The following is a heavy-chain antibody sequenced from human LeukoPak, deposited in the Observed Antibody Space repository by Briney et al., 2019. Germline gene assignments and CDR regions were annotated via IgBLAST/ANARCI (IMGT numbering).Heavy chain of an antibody. D-gene: IGHD3-22*01. V-gene: IGHV1-8*01. Sequence: ASVKVSCKASGYTFTSYDINWVRQATGQGLEWMGWMNPNSGNTGYAQKFQGRVTMTRNTSISTAYMELSSLRSEDTAVYYCARSATYYYDSSGYPQGAFDIWGQGTMVTVPS. CDR2: MNPNSGNT. CDR3: ARSATYYYDSSGYPQGAFDI. CDR1: GYTFTSYD. J-gene: IGHJ3*02.